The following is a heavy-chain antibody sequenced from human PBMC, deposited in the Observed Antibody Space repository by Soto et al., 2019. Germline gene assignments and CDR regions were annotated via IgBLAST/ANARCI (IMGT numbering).Heavy chain of an antibody. CDR3: ARDITTTMDGMDV. CDR2: ISYDGSNK. D-gene: IGHD3-10*01. V-gene: IGHV3-30*03. J-gene: IGHJ6*02. CDR1: GFTFSSYG. Sequence: GGSLRLSCAASGFTFSSYGMHWVRQAPGKGLEWVAVISYDGSNKYYADSVKGRFTISRDNSKNTLYLQMNSLRAEDTAVYYCARDITTTMDGMDVWGQGTTVTVSS.